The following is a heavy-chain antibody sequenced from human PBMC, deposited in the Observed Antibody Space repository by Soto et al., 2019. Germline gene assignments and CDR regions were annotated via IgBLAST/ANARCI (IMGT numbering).Heavy chain of an antibody. Sequence: GGSLRLSCVASGFTVSSNYMYWVRQAPGKGLEWVSVIYSGGSTFCADSVKGRFTLSRDNSKNTLYLQMNRLRAEDTAVYYCATSPAYSSSWFPFQHWGQGTLVTVSS. CDR3: ATSPAYSSSWFPFQH. CDR1: GFTVSSNY. D-gene: IGHD6-13*01. V-gene: IGHV3-53*01. J-gene: IGHJ1*01. CDR2: IYSGGST.